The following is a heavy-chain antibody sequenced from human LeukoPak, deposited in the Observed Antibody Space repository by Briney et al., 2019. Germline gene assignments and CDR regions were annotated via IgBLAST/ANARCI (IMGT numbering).Heavy chain of an antibody. CDR2: IYSGGST. CDR3: ARDPREVDRVWDYYGMDV. J-gene: IGHJ6*02. V-gene: IGHV3-53*01. CDR1: GFTVSINY. Sequence: GGSLRLSCAASGFTVSINYMSWVRQAPGKGLEWVSVIYSGGSTYYADSVKGRFTISRDNSKNTLYLQMNSLRAEDTAVYYCARDPREVDRVWDYYGMDVWGQGTTVTVSS. D-gene: IGHD5-12*01.